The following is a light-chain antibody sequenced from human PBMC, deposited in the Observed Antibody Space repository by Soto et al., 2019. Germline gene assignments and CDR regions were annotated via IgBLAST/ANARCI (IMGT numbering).Light chain of an antibody. V-gene: IGLV1-40*01. J-gene: IGLJ3*02. CDR2: SNV. CDR1: SSNIGAGYT. CDR3: QSYDGTLSGFVV. Sequence: QPVLTQPPSVSGAPGQRVTISCTGSSSNIGAGYTVHWYQQLPGTAPKLLIYSNVNRPSGVPDRFSGSRSDTSASLAITGLQAEDEADYYCQSYDGTLSGFVVFGGGTQLTVL.